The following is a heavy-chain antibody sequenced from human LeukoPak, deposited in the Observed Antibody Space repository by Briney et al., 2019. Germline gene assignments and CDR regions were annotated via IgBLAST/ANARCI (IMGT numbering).Heavy chain of an antibody. Sequence: GGSLRLSCAASGFTFSRYGMSWVRQAPGKGLEWVSAISGSGGSTFYADSVKGRFTISRDNSKNTLYLQMNSLRAEDTAVYYCAKVIFYGSGSYDAFDIWGQGTMVTVSS. D-gene: IGHD3-10*01. CDR3: AKVIFYGSGSYDAFDI. V-gene: IGHV3-23*01. CDR1: GFTFSRYG. J-gene: IGHJ3*02. CDR2: ISGSGGST.